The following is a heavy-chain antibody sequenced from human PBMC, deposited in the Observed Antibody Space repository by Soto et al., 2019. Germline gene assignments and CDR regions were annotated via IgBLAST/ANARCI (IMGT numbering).Heavy chain of an antibody. J-gene: IGHJ3*02. CDR2: ISGSGGST. V-gene: IGHV3-23*01. CDR1: GFTFSSYA. CDR3: AKSWGWEGDAFDI. D-gene: IGHD7-27*01. Sequence: GGSLRLSCAASGFTFSSYAMSWVRQAPGKGLEWVSAISGSGGSTYYADSVKGRFTISRDNSKNTLYLQMNNLRAEDTAVYYCAKSWGWEGDAFDIWGQGTMVTVSS.